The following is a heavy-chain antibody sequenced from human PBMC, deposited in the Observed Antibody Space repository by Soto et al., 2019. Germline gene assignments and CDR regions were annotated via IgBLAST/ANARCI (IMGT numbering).Heavy chain of an antibody. V-gene: IGHV4-59*08. D-gene: IGHD4-17*01. Sequence: QVQLQESGPGLVKPSETLSLTCTVSGGSISSYYWSWIRQPPGKGLEWLGYIYYTGSTKYNPSLKSRVTISVDRAKHQFARKLGSVTAADTAVDYCESTVTTSTFDYWGQGTLGTVSS. CDR2: IYYTGST. CDR1: GGSISSYY. CDR3: ESTVTTSTFDY. J-gene: IGHJ4*02.